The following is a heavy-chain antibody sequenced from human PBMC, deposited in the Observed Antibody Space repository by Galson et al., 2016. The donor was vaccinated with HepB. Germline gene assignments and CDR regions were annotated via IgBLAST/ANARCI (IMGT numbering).Heavy chain of an antibody. CDR1: GFTVSSNY. V-gene: IGHV3-53*01. Sequence: SLRLSCAASGFTVSSNYMSWVRQTPGKGLEWVSSPYTRSGTYYAYSVKGRFTITRDNSKNTLYLQMNSLIADDTAVHYCARDLQWPHRGYFDLWGRGTLVTVSS. D-gene: IGHD6-19*01. CDR2: PYTRSGT. CDR3: ARDLQWPHRGYFDL. J-gene: IGHJ2*01.